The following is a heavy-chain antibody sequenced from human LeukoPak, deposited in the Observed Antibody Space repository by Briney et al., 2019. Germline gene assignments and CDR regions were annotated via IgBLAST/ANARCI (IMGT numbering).Heavy chain of an antibody. Sequence: PSETLSLTCTVSGGSISSSSYYWGWVRQPPGKGLEWIGSIYYSGSTYYNPSLKSRVTISVDTSKNQFSLKLSSVTAADTAVYYCARHDNHYDSSGLNAFDIWGQGTMVTVSS. J-gene: IGHJ3*02. CDR2: IYYSGST. CDR3: ARHDNHYDSSGLNAFDI. V-gene: IGHV4-39*01. D-gene: IGHD3-22*01. CDR1: GGSISSSSYY.